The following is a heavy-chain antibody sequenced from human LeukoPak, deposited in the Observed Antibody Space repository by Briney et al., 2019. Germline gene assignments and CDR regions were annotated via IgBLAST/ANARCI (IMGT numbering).Heavy chain of an antibody. CDR1: GGSISSYY. D-gene: IGHD2-8*01. CDR3: ARGGYCTNGVCYTRFAYYYYYGMDV. CDR2: IYYSGST. Sequence: SETLSLTCTVSGGSISSYYWSWIRQPPGKGLEWIGYIYYSGSTNYNPCLKSRVTISVDTSKNQFSLKLSSVTAADTAVYYCARGGYCTNGVCYTRFAYYYYYGMDVWGQGTTVTVSS. J-gene: IGHJ6*02. V-gene: IGHV4-59*01.